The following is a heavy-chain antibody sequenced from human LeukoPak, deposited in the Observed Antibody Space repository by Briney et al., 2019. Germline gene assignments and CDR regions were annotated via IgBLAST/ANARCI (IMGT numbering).Heavy chain of an antibody. CDR2: INPNSGGT. CDR3: ARDYYGSGSYYGHMDV. CDR1: GYTFTGYY. D-gene: IGHD3-10*01. J-gene: IGHJ6*03. V-gene: IGHV1-2*02. Sequence: ASVKVSCKASGYTFTGYYMHWVRQAPGQELEWMGWINPNSGGTNYAQKFQGRVTMTRDTSISTAYMELSRLRSDDTAVYYCARDYYGSGSYYGHMDVWGKGTTVTVSS.